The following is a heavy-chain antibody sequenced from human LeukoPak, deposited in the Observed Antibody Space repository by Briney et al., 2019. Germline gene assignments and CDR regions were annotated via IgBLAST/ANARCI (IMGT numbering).Heavy chain of an antibody. J-gene: IGHJ6*04. V-gene: IGHV1-18*01. Sequence: ASXKVSCKASGYTFTSYGISWVRQAPGQGLEWMGWISAYNGNTNYAQKLQGRVTMTTDTSTRKAYMELRSLRSDDTAVYYCARVRYDILTGYYLKLDVWGKGTTVTVSS. D-gene: IGHD3-9*01. CDR2: ISAYNGNT. CDR1: GYTFTSYG. CDR3: ARVRYDILTGYYLKLDV.